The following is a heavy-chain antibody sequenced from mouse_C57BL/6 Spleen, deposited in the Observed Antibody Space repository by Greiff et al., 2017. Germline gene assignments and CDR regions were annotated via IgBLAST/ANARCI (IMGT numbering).Heavy chain of an antibody. V-gene: IGHV2-6*03. CDR2: IWSDGST. Sequence: VKLMESGPGLVAPSQSLSITCTVSGFSLTSSGVHWVRQPPGKGLEWLVVIWSDGSTTHNSAPKYRPSISKDNSKSQVFLKMNSLHTDDTAMYYCARDYYGTGWYFDVWGTGTTVTVSS. J-gene: IGHJ1*03. CDR3: ARDYYGTGWYFDV. CDR1: GFSLTSSG. D-gene: IGHD1-1*01.